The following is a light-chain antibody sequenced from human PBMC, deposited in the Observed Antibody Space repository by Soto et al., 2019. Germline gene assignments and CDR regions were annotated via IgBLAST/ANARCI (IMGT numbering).Light chain of an antibody. CDR3: AAWDDSLSGYYV. V-gene: IGLV1-47*01. Sequence: QSVLTQPPSASGTPGPRVTISCSGSSSKIGSNYVYWYQQLPGTAPKLLIYRNNQRPSGVPDRFSGSKSGTSASLAISGLRSEDEADYYCAAWDDSLSGYYVFGTGTKVTVL. J-gene: IGLJ1*01. CDR1: SSKIGSNY. CDR2: RNN.